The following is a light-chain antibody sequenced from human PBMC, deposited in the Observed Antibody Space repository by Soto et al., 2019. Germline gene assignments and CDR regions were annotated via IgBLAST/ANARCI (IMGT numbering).Light chain of an antibody. J-gene: IGLJ3*02. CDR2: SYN. Sequence: QSVLTQPPSASGTPGQRVTISSSGTNSNIGSNFVYWYQHLPGTTPKLLVFSYNQRPSGVPDRFSGSKSGSSASLAISGLRSEDEADYYCATWDDSLSGWVFGGGTKVTVL. CDR1: NSNIGSNF. CDR3: ATWDDSLSGWV. V-gene: IGLV1-47*02.